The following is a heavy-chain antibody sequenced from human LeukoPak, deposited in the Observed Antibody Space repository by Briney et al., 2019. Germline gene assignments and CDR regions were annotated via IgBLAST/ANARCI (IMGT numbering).Heavy chain of an antibody. D-gene: IGHD5-12*01. CDR2: ISNYNGNT. V-gene: IGHV1-18*04. CDR1: GYPFISYP. CDR3: ARVRDSGYDENDY. J-gene: IGHJ4*02. Sequence: ASVKVSCTASGYPFISYPITWVRQVPGQGLEWMGWISNYNGNTKSARKFQGTVTMTTDTSTNTAYMELRSLTSDDTAMYYCARVRDSGYDENDYWGQGTLVTVSS.